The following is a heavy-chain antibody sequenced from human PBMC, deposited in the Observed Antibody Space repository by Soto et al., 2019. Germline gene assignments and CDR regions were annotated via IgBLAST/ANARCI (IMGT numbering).Heavy chain of an antibody. D-gene: IGHD4-17*01. CDR1: GYTLTELS. CDR3: ATVLYHYGDYDRNAFDI. V-gene: IGHV1-24*01. J-gene: IGHJ3*02. Sequence: ASVKVSCKVSGYTLTELSMHWVRQAPGKGLEWMGGFDPEDGETIYAQKFQGRVTMTEDTSTDTAYMELSSLRSEDTAVYYCATVLYHYGDYDRNAFDIWGQGTMVTVS. CDR2: FDPEDGET.